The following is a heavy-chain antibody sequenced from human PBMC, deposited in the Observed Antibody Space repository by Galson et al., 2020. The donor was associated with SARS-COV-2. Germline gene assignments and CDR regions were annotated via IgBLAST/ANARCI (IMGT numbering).Heavy chain of an antibody. V-gene: IGHV1-24*01. CDR1: GYTLTELS. J-gene: IGHJ6*02. CDR2: FDPEDGET. CDR3: ATENPITMVRGVLKVYYYYGMDV. D-gene: IGHD3-10*01. Sequence: ASVKVSCKVSGYTLTELSMHWVRQAPGKGLEWMGGFDPEDGETIYAQKFQGRVTMTEDTSTDTAYMELSNLRSEDTAVYYCATENPITMVRGVLKVYYYYGMDVWGQGTTVTVSS.